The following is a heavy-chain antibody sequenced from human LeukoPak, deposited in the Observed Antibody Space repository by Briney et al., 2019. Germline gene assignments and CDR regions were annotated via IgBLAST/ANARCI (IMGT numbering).Heavy chain of an antibody. J-gene: IGHJ3*02. V-gene: IGHV4-4*07. CDR2: IYTSGST. CDR3: ASHRTYYDFWGGPLDI. D-gene: IGHD3-3*01. CDR1: GGSISSYY. Sequence: SETLSLTCTVSGGSISSYYWSWIRQPAGKGLEWIARIYTSGSTNYNPSLKSRVTMSVDTSKNQFSLKLSSVTAADTAVYYCASHRTYYDFWGGPLDIWGQGTMVTVSS.